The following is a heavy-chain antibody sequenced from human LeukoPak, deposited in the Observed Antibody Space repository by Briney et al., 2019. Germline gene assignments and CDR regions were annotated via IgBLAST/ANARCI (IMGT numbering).Heavy chain of an antibody. CDR3: ARDHRWGFDY. J-gene: IGHJ4*02. V-gene: IGHV3-21*01. Sequence: GGSLRLSCAASGFTFSSYSMNWVRQAPGKGLEWVSSISSNSYIYYADSVKGRFTISRDNAKNSLYLQMNSLRAEDTAVYYCARDHRWGFDYWGRGTLVTVSS. CDR1: GFTFSSYS. D-gene: IGHD7-27*01. CDR2: ISSNSYI.